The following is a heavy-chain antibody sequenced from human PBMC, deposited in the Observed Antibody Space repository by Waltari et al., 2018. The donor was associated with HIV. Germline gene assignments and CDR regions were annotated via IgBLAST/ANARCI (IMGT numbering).Heavy chain of an antibody. Sequence: QVRLEESGGGLVRPGGSLILSCAASGFSFGDYYMTWVRQAPGRGPEWISSISGRGTTISYADSVKGRFSISRDNAKNSLFLQMNRMRVDDTALYYCTRDYFHFDSSGSLDWGRGIQVIVSS. CDR2: ISGRGTTI. CDR1: GFSFGDYY. CDR3: TRDYFHFDSSGSLD. V-gene: IGHV3-11*01. D-gene: IGHD3-22*01. J-gene: IGHJ4*01.